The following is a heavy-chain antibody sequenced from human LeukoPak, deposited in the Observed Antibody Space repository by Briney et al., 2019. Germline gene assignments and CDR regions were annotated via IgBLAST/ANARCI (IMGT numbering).Heavy chain of an antibody. D-gene: IGHD1-14*01. V-gene: IGHV4-34*01. J-gene: IGHJ2*01. CDR1: GGSFSGYY. CDR3: ARGVVLVSLGWFDL. CDR2: INHSGST. Sequence: SETLSLTCAVYGGSFSGYYWSWIRQPPGKGLEWIGEINHSGSTNYNPSLESRVTISVDTSKNQFSLKLSSVTAADTAVYYCARGVVLVSLGWFDLWGRGTLVTVSS.